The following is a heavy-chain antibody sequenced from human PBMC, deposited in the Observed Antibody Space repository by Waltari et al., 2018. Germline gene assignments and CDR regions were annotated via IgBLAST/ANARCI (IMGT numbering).Heavy chain of an antibody. CDR1: GFTFTSSA. CDR2: IVVGSGNT. V-gene: IGHV1-58*01. J-gene: IGHJ6*02. CDR3: AADCSSTSCRQDYYYYGMDV. D-gene: IGHD2-2*01. Sequence: QMQLVQSGPEVKKPGTSVKVSCKASGFTFTSSAVQWVRQARGQRLEWIGWIVVGSGNTNYAQKFQERVTITRDMSTSTAYMELSSLRSEDTAVYYCAADCSSTSCRQDYYYYGMDVWGQGTTVTVSS.